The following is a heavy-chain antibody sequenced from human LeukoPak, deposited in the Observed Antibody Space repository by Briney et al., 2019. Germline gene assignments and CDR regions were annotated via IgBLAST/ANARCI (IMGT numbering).Heavy chain of an antibody. V-gene: IGHV1-2*02. CDR1: GYTFSDYY. J-gene: IGHJ4*02. D-gene: IGHD6-6*01. CDR2: INPNSGDT. Sequence: ASVKVSCKTSGYTFSDYYIHWIRQAPGQGLEWVGWINPNSGDTDYAQKFQGRVTVTRDTSISTAYMELGRLRSDDTAVYYCARDIYSSSSPFDYWGQGTLVTVSS. CDR3: ARDIYSSSSPFDY.